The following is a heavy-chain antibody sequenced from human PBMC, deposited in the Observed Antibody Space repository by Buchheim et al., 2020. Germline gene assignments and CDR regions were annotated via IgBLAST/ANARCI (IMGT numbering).Heavy chain of an antibody. D-gene: IGHD3-10*01. CDR2: VYSTESS. CDR3: ARTPREAVRGGFWYFDF. V-gene: IGHV4-4*07. Sequence: QVQLQESGPGLVKPSETLSLTCNVSGVSVTSDYWAWLRQPAGKRPEWIGRVYSTESSSCNPSLCSRLTMSVDTFRNTVSLSLSSVTAADTARYYCARTPREAVRGGFWYFDFWGSGTL. CDR1: GVSVTSDY. J-gene: IGHJ2*01.